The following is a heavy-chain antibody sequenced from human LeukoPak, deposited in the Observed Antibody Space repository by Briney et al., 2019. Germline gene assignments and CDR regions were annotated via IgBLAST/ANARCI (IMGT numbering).Heavy chain of an antibody. J-gene: IGHJ6*02. CDR3: ARDHVVLGFLEWFRYGMDV. V-gene: IGHV4-39*07. D-gene: IGHD3-3*01. CDR1: GGSISGSSYY. CDR2: IYYSGST. Sequence: PSETLSLTCTVSGGSISGSSYYWGWIRQPPGKGLEWIGSIYYSGSTYYNPSLKSRVTISVDTSKNQFSLKLSSVTAADTAVYYCARDHVVLGFLEWFRYGMDVWGQGTTVTVSS.